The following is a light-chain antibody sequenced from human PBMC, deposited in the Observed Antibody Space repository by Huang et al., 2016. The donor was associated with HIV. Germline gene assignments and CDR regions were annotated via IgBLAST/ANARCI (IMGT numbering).Light chain of an antibody. V-gene: IGKV3-11*01. CDR1: QRVGSS. J-gene: IGKJ4*01. CDR2: DAS. Sequence: EIVLTQSPATLSLSPGERATLSCRASQRVGSSVAWYQQRRGQAPRLLIYDASNRAPGIPARFSGSGSGTDFTLTITSLEPEDFAVYFCQQRTTWPALTFGGGTKVEI. CDR3: QQRTTWPALT.